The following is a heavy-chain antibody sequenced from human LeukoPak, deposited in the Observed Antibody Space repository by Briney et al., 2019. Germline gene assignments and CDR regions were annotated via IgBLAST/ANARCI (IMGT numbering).Heavy chain of an antibody. J-gene: IGHJ4*02. CDR1: GFTFSSYS. CDR2: ISSSSSYI. D-gene: IGHD3-22*01. Sequence: GGSLRLSCVASGFTFSSYSIEWVRQAPGKGLEWVSSISSSSSYIYYADSVKGRFTISRDNAKNSLYLQMNSLRAEDTALYYCTKTIDGYLLGYFDHWGQGTLVTVVS. V-gene: IGHV3-21*01. CDR3: TKTIDGYLLGYFDH.